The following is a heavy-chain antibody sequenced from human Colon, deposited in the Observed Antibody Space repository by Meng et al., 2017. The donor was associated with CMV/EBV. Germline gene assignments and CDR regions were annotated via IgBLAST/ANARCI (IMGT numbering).Heavy chain of an antibody. CDR3: ARHGALSSSILWFDP. CDR2: IYPGDSDT. CDR1: GYSFTSYW. V-gene: IGHV5-51*01. D-gene: IGHD6-6*01. Sequence: GGSLRLSCKGSGYSFTSYWIGWVRQMPGKGLEWMGIIYPGDSDTRYSPSFQGQVTISADKSISTAYLQWSSLKASDTAMYYCARHGALSSSILWFDPWGQGTLVTVSS. J-gene: IGHJ5*02.